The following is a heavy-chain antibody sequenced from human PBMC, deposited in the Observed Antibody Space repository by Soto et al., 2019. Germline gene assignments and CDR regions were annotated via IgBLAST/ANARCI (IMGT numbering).Heavy chain of an antibody. CDR2: IAGSGGMT. CDR1: GFTFSSYA. J-gene: IGHJ3*01. V-gene: IGHV3-23*01. D-gene: IGHD2-15*01. CDR3: AKVNFFDTPGTFDV. Sequence: GGSLRLSCAASGFTFSSYAMTWVRLAPGRGLEWVATIAGSGGMTYYTNSVRGRFTISRDNSKNTVSLQMSSLRAEDTAVYFCAKVNFFDTPGTFDVWCQGTPVNVS.